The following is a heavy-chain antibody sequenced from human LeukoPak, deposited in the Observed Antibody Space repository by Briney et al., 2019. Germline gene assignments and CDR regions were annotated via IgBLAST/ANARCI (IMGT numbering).Heavy chain of an antibody. CDR1: GFTFSSYW. Sequence: GGSLRLSCAASGFTFSSYWMSWVRQAPGKGLEWVANIKQDGSEKYYVDSVKGRFTISRGNAKNSLYLQMNSLRAEDTAVYYCARAPSTMVRGVIIYYFDYWGQGTLVTVSS. J-gene: IGHJ4*02. CDR3: ARAPSTMVRGVIIYYFDY. CDR2: IKQDGSEK. D-gene: IGHD3-10*01. V-gene: IGHV3-7*04.